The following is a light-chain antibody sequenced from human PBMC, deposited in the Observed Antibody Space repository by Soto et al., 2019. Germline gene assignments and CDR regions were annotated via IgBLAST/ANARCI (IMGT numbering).Light chain of an antibody. J-gene: IGLJ2*01. CDR1: SSDVGGYNY. Sequence: QSALTQPRSVSGSRGQSVTISCTGTSSDVGGYNYVSWYQQHPGKAPKLMIYDVSKRPSGVPDRFSGSKSGNTASLTISGLQADDEADYYCCSYAGSYPVVFGGGTKLTVL. V-gene: IGLV2-11*01. CDR2: DVS. CDR3: CSYAGSYPVV.